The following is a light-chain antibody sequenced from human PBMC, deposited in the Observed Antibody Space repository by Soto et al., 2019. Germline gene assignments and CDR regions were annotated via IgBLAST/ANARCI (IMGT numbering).Light chain of an antibody. CDR3: QQYGSSPLT. CDR1: QSVSSSY. J-gene: IGKJ4*01. Sequence: EIVLTQSPGTLSLSPGARATLSCRASQSVSSSYLAWYQQKPGQAPRLLIYGASSRATGIQDKFSGSGSGTDFTLTISRLEPEDFAVYYCQQYGSSPLTFGGGTKVEIK. V-gene: IGKV3-20*01. CDR2: GAS.